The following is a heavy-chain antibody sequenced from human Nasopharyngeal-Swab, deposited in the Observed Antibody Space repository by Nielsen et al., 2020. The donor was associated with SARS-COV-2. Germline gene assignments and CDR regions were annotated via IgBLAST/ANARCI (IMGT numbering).Heavy chain of an antibody. CDR1: GFTFSSYA. D-gene: IGHD1-20*01. J-gene: IGHJ6*02. CDR3: ASTYNYYGDYYYGMDV. CDR2: ISYDGSNK. V-gene: IGHV3-30-3*01. Sequence: GESLKISCAASGFTFSSYAMHWVRQAPGKGLEWVAVISYDGSNKYYADSVKGRFTISRDNSKNTLYLQMNSLRAEDTAVYYCASTYNYYGDYYYGMDVWGQGTTVTVSS.